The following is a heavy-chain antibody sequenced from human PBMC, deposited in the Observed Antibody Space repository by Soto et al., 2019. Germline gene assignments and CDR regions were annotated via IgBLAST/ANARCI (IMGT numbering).Heavy chain of an antibody. CDR1: GDSISRGFYY. D-gene: IGHD3-3*01. J-gene: IGHJ5*02. V-gene: IGHV4-31*03. CDR2: IYHTWST. Sequence: TRSLTCSVSGDSISRGFYYWSWIRQHPGKGLEWIGNIYHTWSTDFNPYLKSRLTMSVDTSKNQFSLRLTSVTAADPAVYYCSRLANEYDSERLFRFKSWGPVTLVDV. CDR3: SRLANEYDSERLFRFKS.